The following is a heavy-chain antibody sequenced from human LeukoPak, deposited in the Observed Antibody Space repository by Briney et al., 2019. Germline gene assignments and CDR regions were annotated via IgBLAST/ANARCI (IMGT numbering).Heavy chain of an antibody. CDR3: ARGAAGYYDSSGYSRDLDFDY. Sequence: GGSLRLSCAASGFTFSSYAMSWVRQAPGKGLEWVSAISGSGGSTYYADSVKGRFTISRDNAKNSLFLQMNSLRAEDTAVYYCARGAAGYYDSSGYSRDLDFDYWGQGTLVTVSS. CDR2: ISGSGGST. V-gene: IGHV3-23*01. D-gene: IGHD3-22*01. CDR1: GFTFSSYA. J-gene: IGHJ4*02.